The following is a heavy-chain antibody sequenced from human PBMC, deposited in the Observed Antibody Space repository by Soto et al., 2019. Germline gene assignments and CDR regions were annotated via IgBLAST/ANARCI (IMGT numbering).Heavy chain of an antibody. CDR2: ISAYNGNT. CDR3: ARASLSSSWVYWFDP. J-gene: IGHJ5*02. Sequence: ASVKVSCKASGYTFTSYGISWVRQAPGQGLEWMGWISAYNGNTNYAQKLKGRVTITTDTSTSTAYMELRSLRSDDTAVYYCARASLSSSWVYWFDPWGQGTLVTAPQ. V-gene: IGHV1-18*01. D-gene: IGHD6-13*01. CDR1: GYTFTSYG.